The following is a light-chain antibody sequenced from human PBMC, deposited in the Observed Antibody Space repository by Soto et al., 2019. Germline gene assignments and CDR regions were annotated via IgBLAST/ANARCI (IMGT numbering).Light chain of an antibody. CDR1: QRISTW. CDR3: QQYNSYSS. Sequence: DIQRTKFPSTLSASVGDRVTITCRASQRISTWLAWYQQKPGKAPKLLIYKASTLESGVPSRFSGSGSGTEFTLTISSLQPDDLATYYCQQYNSYSSFGQGTKVEIK. J-gene: IGKJ1*01. V-gene: IGKV1-5*03. CDR2: KAS.